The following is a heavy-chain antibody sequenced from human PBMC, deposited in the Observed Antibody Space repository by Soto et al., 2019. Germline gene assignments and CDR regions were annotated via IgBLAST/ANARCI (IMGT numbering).Heavy chain of an antibody. D-gene: IGHD6-13*01. Sequence: QVQLVQSGAEVKKPGSSVKLSCKASGGTFSSYAISWVRQAPGQGLEWMGGIIPIFGTANYAQKFQGRVTTTADESTSTAYMELSSLRSEDTAVYYCACIAAAGTVVDYWGQGTLVTVSS. CDR1: GGTFSSYA. CDR3: ACIAAAGTVVDY. V-gene: IGHV1-69*01. CDR2: IIPIFGTA. J-gene: IGHJ4*02.